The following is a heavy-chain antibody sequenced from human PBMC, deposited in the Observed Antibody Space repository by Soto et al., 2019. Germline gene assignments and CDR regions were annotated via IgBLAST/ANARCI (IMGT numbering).Heavy chain of an antibody. Sequence: QVQLVESGGGVVQPGRSLRLSCAASGFTFSSYAMHWVRQAPGKGLECVAVILYDGSNKYYADSVKGRFTISRDNSKNTLYLQLNSLRAEDTSVYYCARRRRLAYNWFDPWGQGTLVTVSS. V-gene: IGHV3-30-3*01. CDR1: GFTFSSYA. J-gene: IGHJ5*02. CDR3: ARRRRLAYNWFDP. CDR2: ILYDGSNK. D-gene: IGHD3-9*01.